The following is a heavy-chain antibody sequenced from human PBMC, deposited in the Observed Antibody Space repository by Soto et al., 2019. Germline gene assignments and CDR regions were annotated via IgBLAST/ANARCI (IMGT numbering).Heavy chain of an antibody. Sequence: QVQLVESGGGVVQPGRSLRLSCAASGFTFSSYGMHWVRQAPGKGLEWVAVISYAGSNKYYADSVKGRFTISRDNSKNTLYLQMNSLRAEDTAVYYCAKGHGDYVLDYWGQGTLVTVSS. CDR1: GFTFSSYG. V-gene: IGHV3-30*18. J-gene: IGHJ4*02. CDR2: ISYAGSNK. D-gene: IGHD4-17*01. CDR3: AKGHGDYVLDY.